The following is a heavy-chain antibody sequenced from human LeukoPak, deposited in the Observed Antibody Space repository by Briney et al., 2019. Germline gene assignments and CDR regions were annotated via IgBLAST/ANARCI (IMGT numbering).Heavy chain of an antibody. CDR1: GGSISSYY. J-gene: IGHJ4*02. Sequence: SETLSLTCIVSGGSISSYYWNWIRQPPGKGLEWIGYIYYSGSTNYNPSLKSRVTISVDTSKNQFSLELSSVTAADTAVYYCARGGRRAGVYGSSGYTYPFDYWGQGTLVTVSS. V-gene: IGHV4-59*12. CDR2: IYYSGST. CDR3: ARGGRRAGVYGSSGYTYPFDY. D-gene: IGHD3-22*01.